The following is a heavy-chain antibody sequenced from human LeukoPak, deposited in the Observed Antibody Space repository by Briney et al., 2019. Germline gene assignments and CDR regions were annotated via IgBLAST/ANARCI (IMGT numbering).Heavy chain of an antibody. Sequence: PGRSLRLSCAASGFTFSSYGMHWVRQAPGKGLEWVAVISYDGSNKYYADSVKGRFTISRDNSKNTLYLQMNSLRAEDTAVYYYAKGEYFQHWGQGTLVTVSS. CDR3: AKGEYFQH. J-gene: IGHJ1*01. CDR2: ISYDGSNK. CDR1: GFTFSSYG. V-gene: IGHV3-30*18.